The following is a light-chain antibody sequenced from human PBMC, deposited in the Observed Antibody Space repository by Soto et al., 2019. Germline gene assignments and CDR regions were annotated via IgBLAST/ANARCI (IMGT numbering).Light chain of an antibody. V-gene: IGKV1-5*03. J-gene: IGKJ1*01. Sequence: DIQMTQSPSTLSSSVGDRVTITCRTSQSINYWLAWYQQKPGQAPKLLVYEAFNLESGVPARFSGSGSGTDFTLTIHSLQPDDFATYYCQQYHSYPCTFGQGTKVAIK. CDR1: QSINYW. CDR3: QQYHSYPCT. CDR2: EAF.